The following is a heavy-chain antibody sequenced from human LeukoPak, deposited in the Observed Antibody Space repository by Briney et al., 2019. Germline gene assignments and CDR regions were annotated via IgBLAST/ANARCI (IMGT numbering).Heavy chain of an antibody. J-gene: IGHJ5*02. V-gene: IGHV3-23*01. CDR2: ISGSGDST. Sequence: GGSLRLSCAASGFTFSSYAMNWVRQAPGKGLEWVSTISGSGDSTYYADSVKGRFTVSRDNSKNTLYLQMSSLRADDTAVYYCAARPYCTTATCPKTNWFDPWGQGTLVTVSS. CDR1: GFTFSSYA. CDR3: AARPYCTTATCPKTNWFDP. D-gene: IGHD2-8*01.